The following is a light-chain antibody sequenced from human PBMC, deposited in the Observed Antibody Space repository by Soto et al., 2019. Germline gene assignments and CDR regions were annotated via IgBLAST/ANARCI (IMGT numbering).Light chain of an antibody. CDR3: QQANSFPWT. CDR2: GAS. Sequence: DIQMTQSPSSVSASVGDRVTITCRASQGISTYLAWYQQEPGKAPKLLIYGASSLQSGVPSRFSGSGSGPDFTLTITSLQAEDFATYYCQQANSFPWTFGQGTKVEIK. V-gene: IGKV1-12*02. CDR1: QGISTY. J-gene: IGKJ1*01.